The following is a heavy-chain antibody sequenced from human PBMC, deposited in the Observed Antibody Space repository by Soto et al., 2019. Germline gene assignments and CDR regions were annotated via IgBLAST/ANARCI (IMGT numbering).Heavy chain of an antibody. Sequence: SETLSLTCAVSGGSISSGGYSWSWIRQPPGKGLEWIGYIYYSGSTNYNPSLKSRVTISVDTSKNQFSLKLSSVTAADTAVYYCARASSGRDYDFWSGPTLNFDYWGQGTLVTVSS. V-gene: IGHV4-61*08. J-gene: IGHJ4*02. CDR1: GGSISSGGYS. D-gene: IGHD3-3*01. CDR3: ARASSGRDYDFWSGPTLNFDY. CDR2: IYYSGST.